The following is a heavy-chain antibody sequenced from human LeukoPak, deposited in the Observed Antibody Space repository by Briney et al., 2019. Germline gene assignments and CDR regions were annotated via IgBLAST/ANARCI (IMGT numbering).Heavy chain of an antibody. J-gene: IGHJ3*02. D-gene: IGHD3-22*01. CDR1: EFSVGSNY. CDR3: ARVYYDKDAFDI. CDR2: IYSGGST. Sequence: TGGSLRLSCAASEFSVGSNYMTWVRQAPGKGLEWVSLIYSGGSTYYADSVKGRFTISRDNSKNTLYLQMNSLRAEDTAVYYCARVYYDKDAFDIWGQGTMVTVSS. V-gene: IGHV3-66*01.